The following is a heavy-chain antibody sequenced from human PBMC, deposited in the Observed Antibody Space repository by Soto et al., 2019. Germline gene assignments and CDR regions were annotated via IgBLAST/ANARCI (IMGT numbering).Heavy chain of an antibody. CDR3: AREDSSGYKFFDY. Sequence: ASVKVSCKASGYTFTSYYMHWVRQAPGQGLEWMGIINPSGGSTSYAQKFQGRVTMTRDTSTSTVYMELSSLRSADTTVYYCAREDSSGYKFFDYWGQGTLVTVSS. D-gene: IGHD3-22*01. CDR2: INPSGGST. CDR1: GYTFTSYY. V-gene: IGHV1-46*01. J-gene: IGHJ4*02.